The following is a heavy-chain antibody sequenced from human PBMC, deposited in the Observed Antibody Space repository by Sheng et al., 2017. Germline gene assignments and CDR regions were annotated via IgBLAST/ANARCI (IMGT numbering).Heavy chain of an antibody. V-gene: IGHV3-23*04. J-gene: IGHJ2*01. CDR3: AKGGNYYGWYFDI. Sequence: EVQLVESGGDLEQPGGSLRLSCAASGFTFSSYGMSWVRQAPGKGLEWVSLISGSGGTTYYADSVKGRFTISRDDSKNTVYLQMSRLRAEDTAIYYCAKGGNYYGWYFDIWGRGTLVTVSS. CDR2: ISGSGGTT. CDR1: GFTFSSYG. D-gene: IGHD1-26*01.